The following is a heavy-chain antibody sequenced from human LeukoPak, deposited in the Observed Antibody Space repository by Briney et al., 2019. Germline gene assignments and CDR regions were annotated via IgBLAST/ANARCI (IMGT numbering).Heavy chain of an antibody. CDR1: GGTFSSYA. D-gene: IGHD3-10*01. CDR3: ARDSPGASFNDAFDI. CDR2: IIPIFGTA. Sequence: ASVKVSCKASGGTFSSYAISWVRQATGQGLEWMGGIIPIFGTANYAQKFQGRVTITADKSTSTAYMELSSLRSEDTAVYYCARDSPGASFNDAFDIWGQGTMVTVSS. J-gene: IGHJ3*02. V-gene: IGHV1-69*06.